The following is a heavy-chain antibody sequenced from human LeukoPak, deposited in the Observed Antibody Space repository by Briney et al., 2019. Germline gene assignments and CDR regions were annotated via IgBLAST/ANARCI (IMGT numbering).Heavy chain of an antibody. CDR1: GGTFSSYA. J-gene: IGHJ4*02. V-gene: IGHV1-8*02. D-gene: IGHD6-19*01. CDR2: MNPNSGNT. Sequence: ASVKVSCKASGGTFSSYAINWVRQATGQGLEWMGWMNPNSGNTGYAQKFQGRVTMTRNTSISTAYMELSSLRSEDTAVYYCARGYSSGWYRRNFDYWGQGTLVTVSS. CDR3: ARGYSSGWYRRNFDY.